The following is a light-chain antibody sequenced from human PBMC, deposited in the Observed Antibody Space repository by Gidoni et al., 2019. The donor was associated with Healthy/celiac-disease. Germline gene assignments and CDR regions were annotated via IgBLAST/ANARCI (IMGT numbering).Light chain of an antibody. CDR1: KLGDKY. CDR3: QAWDSSTVV. CDR2: QDS. Sequence: ELTQPPSVSVSPGQTASITCSGDKLGDKYACWYQQKPGQSPVLVIYQDSKRPSGIPERFSGSNSGNTATLTISGTHAMDEADYYCQAWDSSTVVFGGGTKLTVL. J-gene: IGLJ2*01. V-gene: IGLV3-1*01.